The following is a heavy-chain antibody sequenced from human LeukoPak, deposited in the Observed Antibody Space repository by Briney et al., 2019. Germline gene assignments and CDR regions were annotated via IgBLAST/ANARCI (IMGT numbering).Heavy chain of an antibody. D-gene: IGHD5-24*01. CDR3: ARGLQPSLDY. V-gene: IGHV1-46*01. CDR1: GYSLTNYS. J-gene: IGHJ4*02. CDR2: INPSVGSA. Sequence: ASVKVSCKASGYSLTNYSIHRVRQAPGQGLEWMGIINPSVGSATYAQDFQGRVTMTSDTSTSTVYMEMRSLTSEDTAAYYCARGLQPSLDYWGQGTLVTVSS.